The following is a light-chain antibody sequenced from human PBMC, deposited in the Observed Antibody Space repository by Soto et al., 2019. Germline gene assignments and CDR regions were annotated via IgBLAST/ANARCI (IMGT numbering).Light chain of an antibody. Sequence: QSVLTQPASVSGSPGQSITISCTGTSSDVGGYNYVSWYQQHPGKAPKLMIYEVSNRPSGVSNRFSGSKSGNTASLTISGLQAEAEADYYCSSYTSSSTGVFGTGTKSPS. CDR2: EVS. V-gene: IGLV2-14*01. CDR3: SSYTSSSTGV. CDR1: SSDVGGYNY. J-gene: IGLJ1*01.